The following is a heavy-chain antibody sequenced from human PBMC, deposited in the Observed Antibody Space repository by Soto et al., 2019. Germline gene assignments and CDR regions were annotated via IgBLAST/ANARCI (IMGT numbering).Heavy chain of an antibody. CDR1: GYTFTSYY. V-gene: IGHV1-46*01. D-gene: IGHD6-13*01. J-gene: IGHJ5*02. CDR2: INPSGGST. CDR3: ARGTPRTPFKQQLEPFEP. Sequence: ASVKVSCKASGYTFTSYYMHWVRQAPGQGLEWMGIINPSGGSTSYAQKFQGRVTMTRDTSTSTVSMELSSLRSEDTAVYCCARGTPRTPFKQQLEPFEPGGQGTLVTGSS.